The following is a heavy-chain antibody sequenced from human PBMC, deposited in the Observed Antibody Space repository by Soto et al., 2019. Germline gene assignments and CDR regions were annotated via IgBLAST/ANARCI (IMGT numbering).Heavy chain of an antibody. CDR1: GGSVSGGSYY. CDR3: ARDIRGYSRAFDY. Sequence: SETVSLTCTVSGGSVSGGSYYWTWIRQPPGKGLEWIGYIYYSGSTTYNPSLKSRVTISIDTSKNQFSLKLTSATAADTAVYYCARDIRGYSRAFDYWGQGALVTVSS. J-gene: IGHJ4*02. V-gene: IGHV4-61*01. D-gene: IGHD5-18*01. CDR2: IYYSGST.